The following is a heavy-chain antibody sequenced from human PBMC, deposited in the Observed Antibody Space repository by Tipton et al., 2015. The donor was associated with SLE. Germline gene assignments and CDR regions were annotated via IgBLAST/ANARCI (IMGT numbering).Heavy chain of an antibody. CDR1: GGSVSSDGYY. J-gene: IGHJ4*02. CDR2: IYYRGNT. D-gene: IGHD6-19*01. V-gene: IGHV4-61*08. CDR3: ARVIRAGNGWSPFAY. Sequence: GLVKPSETLSLTCTVSGGSVSSDGYYWSWIRQPPGKGLEWIGYIYYRGNTNYNPSLNSRVTISVDTSKNQFSLKLTSVTAAGTAVYYCARVIRAGNGWSPFAYWGQGGLVTVSS.